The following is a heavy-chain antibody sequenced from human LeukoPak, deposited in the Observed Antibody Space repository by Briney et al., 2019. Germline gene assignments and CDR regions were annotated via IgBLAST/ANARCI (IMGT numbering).Heavy chain of an antibody. CDR2: IYHSGNT. D-gene: IGHD1-26*01. V-gene: IGHV4-38-2*02. CDR1: GYSISSGYS. CDR3: ARDRGPGATPTY. J-gene: IGHJ4*02. Sequence: SETLSLTCTVSGYSISSGYSWGWIRQPPGKGLEWIGSIYHSGNTYYNPSLKRRVTISVDTSRNQFSLKLSSVTAADTAVYYCARDRGPGATPTYWGQGTLVTVSS.